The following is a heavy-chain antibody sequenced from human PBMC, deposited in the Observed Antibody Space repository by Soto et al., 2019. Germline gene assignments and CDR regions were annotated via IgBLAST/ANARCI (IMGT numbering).Heavy chain of an antibody. Sequence: SETLSLTCSVSGGSVSSESYYWSWIRQTPWKGLEWIGNVENSRSTKYNPSLKSRVTISVDTSKNQFSLKLSSVTGADTAVYYCARERGDSHWIDPWGQGXLVTVSS. CDR1: GGSVSSESYY. J-gene: IGHJ5*02. CDR2: VENSRST. CDR3: ARERGDSHWIDP. D-gene: IGHD2-21*01. V-gene: IGHV4-61*01.